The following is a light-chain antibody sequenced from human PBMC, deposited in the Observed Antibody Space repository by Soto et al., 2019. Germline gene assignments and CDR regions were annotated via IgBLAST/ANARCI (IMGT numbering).Light chain of an antibody. V-gene: IGLV2-14*03. Sequence: QSVLTQPASVSGSPGQSITISCTGTSSDVGGYDYVSWYQQHPGKAPKLMIYDVSDRPTEVSKRFSGSKSGNTAYLTISGLQAEDEADYYCSSYTSISTWLFGGGTKVTVL. CDR3: SSYTSISTWL. CDR2: DVS. J-gene: IGLJ2*01. CDR1: SSDVGGYDY.